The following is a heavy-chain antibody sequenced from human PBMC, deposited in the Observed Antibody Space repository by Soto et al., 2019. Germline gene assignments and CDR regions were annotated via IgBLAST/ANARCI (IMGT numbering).Heavy chain of an antibody. J-gene: IGHJ3*02. V-gene: IGHV3-33*01. Sequence: GGSLRLSCAASGFIFSAYVIHWVRQAPGKGLEWVALIRNDGSDKYYAESVTGRFTISRDNSKNTVYLQMNSLRAEDTALYFCARAPRMAPFDIWGQGTMVTVSS. CDR2: IRNDGSDK. CDR3: ARAPRMAPFDI. CDR1: GFIFSAYV.